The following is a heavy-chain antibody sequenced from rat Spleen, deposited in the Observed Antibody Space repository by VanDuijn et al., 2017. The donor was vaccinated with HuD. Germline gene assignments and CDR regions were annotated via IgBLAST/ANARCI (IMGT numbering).Heavy chain of an antibody. Sequence: EVQLVESGGGLEQPGRSLKLSCAASGFTFSNYYMAWVRQAPTKGLEWVTYISTGGSTYYRDSVKGRFTISRDNAKSTLYLQLDSLRSEDTATYYCARPDSAIYVMDAWGQGASVTVSS. D-gene: IGHD3-2*01. CDR2: ISTGGST. CDR1: GFTFSNYY. J-gene: IGHJ4*01. V-gene: IGHV5-27*01. CDR3: ARPDSAIYVMDA.